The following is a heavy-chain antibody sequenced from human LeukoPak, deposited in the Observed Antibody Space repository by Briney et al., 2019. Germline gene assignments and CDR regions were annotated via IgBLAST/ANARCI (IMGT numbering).Heavy chain of an antibody. Sequence: SETLSLTSTVSGYSISSGYYWGWIRQPPGRGLEWIGSIYHSGSTYYNPSLKSRVTISVDTSKNQFSLKLSSVTAADTAVYYCARSPLYDFWSGYYDYWGQGTLVTVSS. D-gene: IGHD3-3*01. CDR2: IYHSGST. CDR3: ARSPLYDFWSGYYDY. V-gene: IGHV4-38-2*02. CDR1: GYSISSGYY. J-gene: IGHJ4*02.